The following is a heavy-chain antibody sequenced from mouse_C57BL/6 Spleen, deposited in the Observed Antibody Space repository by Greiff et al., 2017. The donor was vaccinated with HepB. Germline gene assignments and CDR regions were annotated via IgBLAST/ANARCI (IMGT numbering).Heavy chain of an antibody. CDR2: IHPNSGST. J-gene: IGHJ4*01. V-gene: IGHV1-64*01. D-gene: IGHD1-1*01. Sequence: QVQLQHPGAELVKPGASVKLSCKASGYTFTSYWMHWVKQRPGQGLEWIGMIHPNSGSTNYNEKFKSKATLTVDKSSSTAYMQLSSLTSEDSAVYYCARSRDYGNYYAMDYWGQGTSVTVSS. CDR3: ARSRDYGNYYAMDY. CDR1: GYTFTSYW.